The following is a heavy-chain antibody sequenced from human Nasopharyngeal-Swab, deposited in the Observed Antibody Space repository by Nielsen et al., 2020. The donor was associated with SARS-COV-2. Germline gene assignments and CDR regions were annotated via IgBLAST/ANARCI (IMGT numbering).Heavy chain of an antibody. V-gene: IGHV3-23*01. Sequence: GESLKISCAASGFTFSSYGMHGVRQAPGKGLEWVSAISGSGGSTYYADSVKGRFTISRDNSKNTLYLQMNSLRAEDTAVYYCAKDTALYLAFDIWGQGTMVTVSS. D-gene: IGHD3-9*01. CDR2: ISGSGGST. J-gene: IGHJ3*02. CDR1: GFTFSSYG. CDR3: AKDTALYLAFDI.